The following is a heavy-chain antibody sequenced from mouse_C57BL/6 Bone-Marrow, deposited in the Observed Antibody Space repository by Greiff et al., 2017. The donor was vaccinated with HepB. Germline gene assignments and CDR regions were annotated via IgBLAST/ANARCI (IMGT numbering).Heavy chain of an antibody. D-gene: IGHD1-1*01. CDR3: APNYYGSSWFAY. CDR1: GYTFTDYN. CDR2: INPNNGGT. V-gene: IGHV1-22*01. J-gene: IGHJ3*01. Sequence: VQLQQSGPGLVKPGASVKMSCKASGYTFTDYNMHWVKQSHGKSLEWIGYINPNNGGTSYNQKFKGKATLTVNKSSSTAYMELRSLTSEDSAVYYCAPNYYGSSWFAYWGQGTLVTVSA.